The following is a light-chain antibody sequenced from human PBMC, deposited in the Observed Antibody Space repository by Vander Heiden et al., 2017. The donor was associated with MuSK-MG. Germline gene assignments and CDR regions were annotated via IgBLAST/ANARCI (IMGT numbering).Light chain of an antibody. CDR1: QSVLDIPNNKDC. CDR2: WAS. V-gene: IGKV4-1*01. Sequence: IVLPRPPPSLAVSLGERATINCKSSQSVLDIPNNKDCLAWYQQKPGQAPKLLFYWASTREPGVSDRFSGSGSGTDFSLTSSILHAEDVAVYYCHQDLTTPQTFGQGTKVEIK. CDR3: HQDLTTPQT. J-gene: IGKJ1*01.